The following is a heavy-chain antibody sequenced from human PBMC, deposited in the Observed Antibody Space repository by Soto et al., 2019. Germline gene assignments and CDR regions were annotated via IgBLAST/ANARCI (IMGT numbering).Heavy chain of an antibody. CDR2: IYYTGST. CDR3: AREKYIYGSFDY. J-gene: IGHJ4*02. CDR1: GGSISSGDYK. V-gene: IGHV4-30-4*01. Sequence: ASETLSLTCTVSGGSISSGDYKWSWIRQPPGKGLEWIGYIYYTGSTYYNPSLKSRVTISVDTSKNQFSLKLNSVTAADTAVYYCAREKYIYGSFDYWGQGTLVTVSS. D-gene: IGHD5-18*01.